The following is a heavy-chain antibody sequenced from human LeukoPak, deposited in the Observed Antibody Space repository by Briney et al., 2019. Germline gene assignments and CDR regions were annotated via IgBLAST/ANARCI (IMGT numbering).Heavy chain of an antibody. V-gene: IGHV1-46*01. D-gene: IGHD4-17*01. CDR2: INPSGGST. Sequence: ASVKVSCKASGYTFTSYYMHWVRQAPGQGLEWMGIINPSGGSTSYAQKFQGRVTMTRDTSTSTVYMELRSLRSDDTAVYYCARDMTTVTTGGQYWGQGTLVTVSS. CDR3: ARDMTTVTTGGQY. J-gene: IGHJ4*02. CDR1: GYTFTSYY.